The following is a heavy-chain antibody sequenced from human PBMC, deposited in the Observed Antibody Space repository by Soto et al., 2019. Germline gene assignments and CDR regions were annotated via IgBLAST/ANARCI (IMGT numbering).Heavy chain of an antibody. V-gene: IGHV4-39*01. J-gene: IGHJ4*02. CDR2: IYYSGST. CDR1: GGSISSSSYY. CDR3: ARRDLNYYFDY. Sequence: QLQLQESGPGLVKPSETLSLTCTVSGGSISSSSYYWGWIRQPPGKGLEWIGSIYYSGSTYYNPSLKSRVTISVDTSKNQFSLELSSVTAADAAVYYCARRDLNYYFDYWGQGTLVTVSS.